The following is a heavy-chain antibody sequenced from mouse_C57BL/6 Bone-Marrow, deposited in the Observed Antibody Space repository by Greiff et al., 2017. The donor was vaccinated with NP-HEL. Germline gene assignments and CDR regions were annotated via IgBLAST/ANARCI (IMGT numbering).Heavy chain of an antibody. J-gene: IGHJ1*03. CDR2: IDPSDSYN. Sequence: QVQLQQPGAELVRPGTSVKLSCKASGYTFTSYWMHWVKQRPGQGLEWIGVIDPSDSYNNYNQKFKGKATLTVDTSSSKAYMQLSSLTSEDSAVYYCANLLWLPHWYFDVWGTGTTVTVSS. CDR1: GYTFTSYW. D-gene: IGHD2-2*01. CDR3: ANLLWLPHWYFDV. V-gene: IGHV1-59*01.